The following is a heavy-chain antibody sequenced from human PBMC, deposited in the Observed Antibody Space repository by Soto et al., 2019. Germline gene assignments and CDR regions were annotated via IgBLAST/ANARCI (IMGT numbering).Heavy chain of an antibody. Sequence: EASVKVSFKASGGTFSSYAISWLRQAPGQGLEWMGGIIPIFGTANYAQKFQGRVTITADKSTSTAYMELSSLRSEDTAVYYCARLIPGSYDAFDIWGQGTMVTVSS. D-gene: IGHD6-19*01. CDR2: IIPIFGTA. V-gene: IGHV1-69*06. CDR1: GGTFSSYA. CDR3: ARLIPGSYDAFDI. J-gene: IGHJ3*02.